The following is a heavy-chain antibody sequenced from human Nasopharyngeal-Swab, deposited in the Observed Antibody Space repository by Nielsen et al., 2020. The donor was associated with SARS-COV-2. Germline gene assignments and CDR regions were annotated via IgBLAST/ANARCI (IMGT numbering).Heavy chain of an antibody. Sequence: WIRQPPGKGLEWIGQINPTGETNYNPSLGSRVSISLDSSRRQLSLKLSSVTPADTAVYFCARGRDGATSYSNYHMGVWGKGSAVTVSS. CDR2: INPTGET. J-gene: IGHJ6*03. D-gene: IGHD4/OR15-4a*01. CDR3: ARGRDGATSYSNYHMGV. V-gene: IGHV4-34*01.